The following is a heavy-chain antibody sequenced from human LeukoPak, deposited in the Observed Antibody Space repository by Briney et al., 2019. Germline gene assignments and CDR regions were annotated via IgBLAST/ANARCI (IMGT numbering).Heavy chain of an antibody. V-gene: IGHV3-23*01. CDR2: ISESGST. CDR3: AKDPYYYDSSGYFTNDY. J-gene: IGHJ4*02. Sequence: GGSLRLSCAASGFTFRSYGMSWVRQAPGKGLQWVSAISESGSTYYADSVKGRFTISRDNSKNTLYLQMNSLRAEDTAVYYCAKDPYYYDSSGYFTNDYWGQGILVTVSS. CDR1: GFTFRSYG. D-gene: IGHD3-22*01.